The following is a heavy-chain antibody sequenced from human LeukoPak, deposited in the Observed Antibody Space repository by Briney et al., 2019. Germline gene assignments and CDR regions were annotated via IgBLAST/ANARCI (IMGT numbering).Heavy chain of an antibody. CDR1: GYTFTSYD. Sequence: GASVKVSCTASGYTFTSYDINWVRQAPGQGLEWMGWMNPNSGNTGYAQKFQGRVTMTRNTSISTAYMELSSLRSEDTAVYYCARGRDPVGGYYYYGMDVWGQGTTVTVSS. CDR2: MNPNSGNT. D-gene: IGHD4-23*01. V-gene: IGHV1-8*01. J-gene: IGHJ6*02. CDR3: ARGRDPVGGYYYYGMDV.